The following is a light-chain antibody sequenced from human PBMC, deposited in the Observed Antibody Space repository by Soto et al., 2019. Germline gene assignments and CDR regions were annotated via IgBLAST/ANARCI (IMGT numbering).Light chain of an antibody. CDR2: EGS. V-gene: IGLV2-23*01. CDR1: SSDFGSPYF. J-gene: IGLJ7*01. CDR3: CSYVGSSAAV. Sequence: QSALTQPASVSGSPGQSITISCTGTSSDFGSPYFVSWYQQYPGKAPKLMIYEGSKRPSGISNRFSGSKSGNTASLTISGLQAEDEADYYCCSYVGSSAAVFGGGTQLTVL.